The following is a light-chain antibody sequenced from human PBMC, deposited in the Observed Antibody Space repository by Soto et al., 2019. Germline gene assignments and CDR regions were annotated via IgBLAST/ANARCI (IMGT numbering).Light chain of an antibody. CDR3: HQYNSWPRGT. CDR1: QSVSSN. Sequence: EIVMTQSPATLSVSPGERATLSCRASQSVSSNLAWYQHKPGQAPRLLIYGASTRATGIPARFSGSGSGTEFTLTISSLQSEDSAVYYCHQYNSWPRGTFGPGTKVEIK. V-gene: IGKV3-15*01. J-gene: IGKJ3*01. CDR2: GAS.